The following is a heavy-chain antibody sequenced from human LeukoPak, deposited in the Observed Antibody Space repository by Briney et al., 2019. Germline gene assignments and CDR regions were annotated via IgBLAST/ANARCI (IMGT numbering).Heavy chain of an antibody. CDR1: GFTFRSYT. D-gene: IGHD5-18*01. CDR3: ARDLLTLDTAS. V-gene: IGHV3-21*01. Sequence: GGSLRLSCSASGFTFRSYTMNLGGQAPGPVLEWVSSISSSSSYIYYADSVKGRFTISRDNAKNSLYLQMNSLRAEDTAVYYCARDLLTLDTASWGQGTLVTVSS. J-gene: IGHJ5*02. CDR2: ISSSSSYI.